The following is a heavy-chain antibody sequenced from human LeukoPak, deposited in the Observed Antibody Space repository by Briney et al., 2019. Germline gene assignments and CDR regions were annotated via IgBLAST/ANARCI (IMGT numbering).Heavy chain of an antibody. D-gene: IGHD3-10*01. Sequence: GGSLRLSCAAAGFTFSTYWMHWVRQVPGKGLVWVSRIDSDRGTTSYADSVRGRFTISRDNAKNTLFLQMNSLRGDDTAVYYCVSGPHGASYWDQGTLVTVSS. CDR3: VSGPHGASY. V-gene: IGHV3-74*01. CDR2: IDSDRGTT. J-gene: IGHJ4*02. CDR1: GFTFSTYW.